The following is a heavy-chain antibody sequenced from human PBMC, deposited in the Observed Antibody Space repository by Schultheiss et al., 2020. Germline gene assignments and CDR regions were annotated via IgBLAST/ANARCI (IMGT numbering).Heavy chain of an antibody. V-gene: IGHV4-34*01. CDR2: INHSGST. J-gene: IGHJ4*02. CDR3: ARDLLLVGLDY. CDR1: GGSFRSYY. D-gene: IGHD2-15*01. Sequence: SETLSLTCTVYGGSFRSYYWRWVRQPPGRGLEWIGEINHSGSTNYNPSLQSRVVISVDASKNQFSLGLSSVTAADTAVYYCARDLLLVGLDYWGQGTLVTVSS.